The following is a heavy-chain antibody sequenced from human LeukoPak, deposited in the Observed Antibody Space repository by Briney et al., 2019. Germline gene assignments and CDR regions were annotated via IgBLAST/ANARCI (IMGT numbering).Heavy chain of an antibody. CDR1: GGSISSSSYY. V-gene: IGHV4-39*01. D-gene: IGHD2-8*01. J-gene: IGHJ2*01. CDR2: IYYSGST. Sequence: SETLSLTCTVSGGSISSSSYYWGWLRQPPGKGLEWIGNIYYSGSTYYNPSLKSRVTISVDTSKNQFSLKLSSVTAADTAVYYCARSPYCTNGVCSTGGGLHWYFDLWGRGTLVTVSS. CDR3: ARSPYCTNGVCSTGGGLHWYFDL.